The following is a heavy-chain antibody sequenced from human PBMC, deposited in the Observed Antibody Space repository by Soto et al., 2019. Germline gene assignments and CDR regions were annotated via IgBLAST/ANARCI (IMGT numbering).Heavy chain of an antibody. CDR3: ARARRAKVDYDLWSGNPYPSYYGMDV. CDR1: GFTFSSYS. CDR2: ISSSSSYI. D-gene: IGHD3-3*01. J-gene: IGHJ6*02. Sequence: GGSLRLSCAASGFTFSSYSMNWVRQAPGKGLEWVSSISSSSSYIYYADSVKGRFTISRDNAKNSLYLQMNSLRAEDTAVYYWARARRAKVDYDLWSGNPYPSYYGMDVWGQGTTVTVSS. V-gene: IGHV3-21*01.